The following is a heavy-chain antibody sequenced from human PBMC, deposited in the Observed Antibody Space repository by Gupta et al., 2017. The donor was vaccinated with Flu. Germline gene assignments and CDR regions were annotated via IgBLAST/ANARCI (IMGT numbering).Heavy chain of an antibody. Sequence: VRQAPGKGLEWVAVIWYDGSTKYYADSVKGRFTISRDNSKNTLYLQMNSLRAEDTAVYYCARAQLGISSFDYWGQGTLVTVSS. V-gene: IGHV3-33*01. CDR2: IWYDGSTK. CDR3: ARAQLGISSFDY. D-gene: IGHD7-27*01. J-gene: IGHJ4*02.